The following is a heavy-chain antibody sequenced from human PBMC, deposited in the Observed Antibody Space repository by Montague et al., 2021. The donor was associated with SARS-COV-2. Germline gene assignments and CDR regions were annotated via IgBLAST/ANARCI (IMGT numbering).Heavy chain of an antibody. CDR2: IYTSGST. Sequence: TLSLTCTVSGGSISSGSYYWSWIRQPAGKGLEWIGRIYTSGSTNYNPSLKSRVTISVDTSKNQFSLKLSSVTAADTAVYYCARVPPYYYDSSGYYSGACDSWGQGTMVTVSS. D-gene: IGHD3-22*01. V-gene: IGHV4-61*02. CDR1: GGSISSGSYY. J-gene: IGHJ3*02. CDR3: ARVPPYYYDSSGYYSGACDS.